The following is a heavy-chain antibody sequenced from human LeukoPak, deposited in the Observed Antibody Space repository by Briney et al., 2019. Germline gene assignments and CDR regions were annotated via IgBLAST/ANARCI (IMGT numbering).Heavy chain of an antibody. D-gene: IGHD3-22*01. Sequence: ASVRVSCKASGYTFTGYYMHWVRQAPGQGLEWMGWIHPNTGGTKYAQKFQGRVTMTRDTSSSTAYMELSSLRSADTAVYYCASEYKYDSSGANAFDIWGQGTMVTVSS. CDR3: ASEYKYDSSGANAFDI. CDR1: GYTFTGYY. CDR2: IHPNTGGT. J-gene: IGHJ3*02. V-gene: IGHV1-2*02.